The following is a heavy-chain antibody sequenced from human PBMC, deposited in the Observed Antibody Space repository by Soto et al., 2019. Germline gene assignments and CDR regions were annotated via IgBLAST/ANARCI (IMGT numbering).Heavy chain of an antibody. J-gene: IGHJ4*02. Sequence: QVQLVESGGGVVQPGRSLRLSCAASGFTFSSYGMHWVRQAPGKGLEWVAVIWYDGSNKYYADSVKGRFTISRDNSKKTLYLQMNSLRAEDTAVYYCARDPVRWLQFPPDYGGQGTLVTVSS. V-gene: IGHV3-33*01. CDR1: GFTFSSYG. CDR3: ARDPVRWLQFPPDY. D-gene: IGHD5-12*01. CDR2: IWYDGSNK.